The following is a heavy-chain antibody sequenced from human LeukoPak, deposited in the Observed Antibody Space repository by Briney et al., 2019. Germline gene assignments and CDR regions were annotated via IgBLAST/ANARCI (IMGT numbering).Heavy chain of an antibody. CDR2: MNPNSGNT. CDR3: ARSRSYYYDSSGYSDY. J-gene: IGHJ4*02. D-gene: IGHD3-22*01. Sequence: ASVKVSCKASGYTFTSYDINWVRQATGQGLEWMGWMNPNSGNTGYAQKFQGRVTMTRNTSISTAYMELSILRSEDTAVYYCARSRSYYYDSSGYSDYWGQGTLVTVSS. CDR1: GYTFTSYD. V-gene: IGHV1-8*01.